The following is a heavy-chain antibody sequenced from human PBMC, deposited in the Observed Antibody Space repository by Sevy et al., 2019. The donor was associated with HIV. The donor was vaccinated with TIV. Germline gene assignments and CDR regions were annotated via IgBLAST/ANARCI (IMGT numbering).Heavy chain of an antibody. CDR1: GYSFTSYW. D-gene: IGHD2-15*01. J-gene: IGHJ3*02. CDR3: ARGLGGSYSGNAFDI. Sequence: GESLKISCKGSGYSFTSYWIGWVRQMPGKGLEWMGIIYPGDSDTRYSPSFQGQVTISADKSISTAYPQWSSLKGSDTAMYYCARGLGGSYSGNAFDIWGQGTMVTVSS. CDR2: IYPGDSDT. V-gene: IGHV5-51*01.